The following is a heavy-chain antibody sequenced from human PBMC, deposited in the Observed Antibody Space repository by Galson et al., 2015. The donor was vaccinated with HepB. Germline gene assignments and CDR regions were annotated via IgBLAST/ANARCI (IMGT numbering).Heavy chain of an antibody. CDR3: ARDAVVVPAAIHYYYYGMDV. Sequence: SVKVSCKASGGTFSSYAISWVRQAPGQGLEWMGRIIPILSIANYAQKFQGRVTITADKSTSTAYMELGSLRSEDTAVYYCARDAVVVPAAIHYYYYGMDVWGQGTTVTVSS. CDR1: GGTFSSYA. D-gene: IGHD2-2*01. V-gene: IGHV1-69*04. CDR2: IIPILSIA. J-gene: IGHJ6*02.